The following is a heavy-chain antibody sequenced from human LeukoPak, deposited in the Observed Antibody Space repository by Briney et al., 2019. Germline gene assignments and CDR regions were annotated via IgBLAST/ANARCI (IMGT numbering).Heavy chain of an antibody. CDR2: INPSGGST. Sequence: GASVKVSCKASGYTFTSYYMHWVRQAPGQGLEWMGIINPSGGSTSYAQEFQGRVTMTRDMSTSTVYMELSSLRSEDTAVYYCARVHCSSTSCYTEYWFDPWGQGTLVTVSS. CDR1: GYTFTSYY. CDR3: ARVHCSSTSCYTEYWFDP. J-gene: IGHJ5*02. D-gene: IGHD2-2*02. V-gene: IGHV1-46*01.